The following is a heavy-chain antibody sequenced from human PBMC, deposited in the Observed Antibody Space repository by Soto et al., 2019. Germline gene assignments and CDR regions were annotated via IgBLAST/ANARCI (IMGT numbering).Heavy chain of an antibody. D-gene: IGHD3-9*01. CDR2: IYYSGST. CDR3: ASSHDILTGYYDY. V-gene: IGHV4-31*03. J-gene: IGHJ4*02. CDR1: GGSISSGGYY. Sequence: SETLSLTCSVSGGSISSGGYYWSWIRQHPGKGLEWIGYIYYSGSTYYNPSLKSRVTISVDTSKNQFSLKLSSVTAADTAVYYCASSHDILTGYYDYWGQGTLVTVSS.